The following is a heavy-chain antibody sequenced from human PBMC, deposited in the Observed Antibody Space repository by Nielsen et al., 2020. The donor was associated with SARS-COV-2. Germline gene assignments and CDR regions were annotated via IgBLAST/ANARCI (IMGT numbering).Heavy chain of an antibody. CDR1: GFTFNIYA. V-gene: IGHV3-7*03. D-gene: IGHD6-13*01. Sequence: GESLKISCAASGFTFNIYAMAWVRQAPGKGLEWVANIKQDGSEKYYVDSVKGRFTISRDNAKNSLYLQMNSLRAEDTAVYYCAKGSIAAAGFDDYYYYYAMDVWGQGTTVTVSS. CDR2: IKQDGSEK. CDR3: AKGSIAAAGFDDYYYYYAMDV. J-gene: IGHJ6*02.